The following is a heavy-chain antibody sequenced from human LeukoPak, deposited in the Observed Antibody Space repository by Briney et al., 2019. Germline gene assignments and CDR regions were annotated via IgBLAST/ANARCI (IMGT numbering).Heavy chain of an antibody. V-gene: IGHV1-2*02. CDR1: GYTFTGYY. D-gene: IGHD1-26*01. CDR3: ARGETWWEQRRYFDF. Sequence: ASVKVSCKASGYTFTGYYIHWVRQAPGQGLEWMGWINPNSDSTDYAQKFQGRVTMTSDASINTAYMELSRLTSDDTAMYYCARGETWWEQRRYFDFWGQGTLATVSS. CDR2: INPNSDST. J-gene: IGHJ4*02.